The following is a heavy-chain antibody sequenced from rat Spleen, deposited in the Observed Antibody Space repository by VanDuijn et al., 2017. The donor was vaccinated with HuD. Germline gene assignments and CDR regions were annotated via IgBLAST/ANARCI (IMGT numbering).Heavy chain of an antibody. Sequence: EVQLVESGGGLVQPGRSLKIFCVASGFTFNNYWMTWIRQAPGKGLEWVASIINTGGSTYYRDSVKGRFTISRDNTKSTLYLQMNSLRSEDTATYYCTTENYWFAYWGQGTLVTVSS. CDR2: IINTGGST. V-gene: IGHV5-31*01. CDR3: TTENYWFAY. D-gene: IGHD1-10*01. CDR1: GFTFNNYW. J-gene: IGHJ3*01.